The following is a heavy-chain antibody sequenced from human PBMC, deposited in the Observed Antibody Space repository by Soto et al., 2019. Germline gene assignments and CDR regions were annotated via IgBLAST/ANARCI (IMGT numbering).Heavy chain of an antibody. CDR2: IKEDGSEE. J-gene: IGHJ5*02. CDR1: GFTFSSYW. CDR3: AIDRELKA. V-gene: IGHV3-7*01. Sequence: EVQLVESGGGLVQPGGSLRLSCAASGFTFSSYWMSWVRQAPGKGLEWVANIKEDGSEEYYVDSVKGRFTISRDNAKNSLFLQMNSLRAEDTAVYYCAIDRELKAWGQGTLVTVSS. D-gene: IGHD1-7*01.